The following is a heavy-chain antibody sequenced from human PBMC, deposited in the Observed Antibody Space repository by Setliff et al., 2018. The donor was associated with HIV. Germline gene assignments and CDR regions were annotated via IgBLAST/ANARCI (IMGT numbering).Heavy chain of an antibody. D-gene: IGHD1-26*01. V-gene: IGHV4-4*08. CDR3: ARTRAPYFFDV. J-gene: IGHJ6*04. Sequence: PSETLSLTCSVSGISINGYYWSWIRQSPRTRLEWIGYVSSIGNTNYNPSLKSRVTISVDTSKNQFSLQLNSVTAADTAVYFCARTRAPYFFDVWGKGTTVTVSS. CDR2: VSSIGNT. CDR1: GISINGYY.